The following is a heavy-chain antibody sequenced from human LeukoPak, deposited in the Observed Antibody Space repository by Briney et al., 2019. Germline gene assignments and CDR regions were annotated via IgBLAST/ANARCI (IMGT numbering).Heavy chain of an antibody. CDR2: ISGSGGST. CDR3: AKDQTYCSSTSCYNYFDY. CDR1: GFTFSSYA. J-gene: IGHJ4*02. V-gene: IGHV3-23*01. Sequence: PGGSLRLSCAASGFTFSSYAMSWVRQAPGKGLEWVSGISGSGGSTYYADSVKGRFTISRDNSKNTLYLQMNSLRAEDTAVYYCAKDQTYCSSTSCYNYFDYWGQGTLVTVSS. D-gene: IGHD2-2*02.